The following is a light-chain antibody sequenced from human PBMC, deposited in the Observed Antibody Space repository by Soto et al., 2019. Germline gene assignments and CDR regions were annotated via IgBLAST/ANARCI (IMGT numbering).Light chain of an antibody. CDR3: QHYGSSSPVA. Sequence: EIVLTQSPGTLSLSPGERATLSCRASQSVSSTYLAWYQQKPGQAPRLLIYAASSRATGIPDRFSGSGSGTDFTLTISRLEPEDFAVYYCQHYGSSSPVAFSQGTKVDIK. CDR2: AAS. CDR1: QSVSSTY. V-gene: IGKV3-20*01. J-gene: IGKJ1*01.